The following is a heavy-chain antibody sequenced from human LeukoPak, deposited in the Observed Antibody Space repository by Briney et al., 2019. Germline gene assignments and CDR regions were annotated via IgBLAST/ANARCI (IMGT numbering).Heavy chain of an antibody. V-gene: IGHV3-9*01. J-gene: IGHJ5*02. CDR1: GFTFKGFA. Sequence: GRSLRLSCAASGFTFKGFAMHWVRQGPGKGLEWVSGITSNGNSIGYADSVKGRFSISRDNADNSLYLQLNSLRAEDTALYYCAKGGYYDTTGYMSESWGQGTLVTVSS. D-gene: IGHD3-22*01. CDR2: ITSNGNSI. CDR3: AKGGYYDTTGYMSES.